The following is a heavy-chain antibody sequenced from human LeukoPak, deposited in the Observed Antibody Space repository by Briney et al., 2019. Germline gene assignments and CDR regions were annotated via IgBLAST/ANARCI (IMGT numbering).Heavy chain of an antibody. D-gene: IGHD2-15*01. CDR3: ARGWSNIVVVVAATLPDY. CDR2: INHSGST. V-gene: IGHV4-34*01. J-gene: IGHJ4*02. Sequence: SETLSLTCTVSGGSISSYYWSWIRQPPGKGLEWIGEINHSGSTNYNPSLKSRVTISVDTSKNQFSLKLSSVTAADTAVYYCARGWSNIVVVVAATLPDYWGQGTLVTVSS. CDR1: GGSISSYY.